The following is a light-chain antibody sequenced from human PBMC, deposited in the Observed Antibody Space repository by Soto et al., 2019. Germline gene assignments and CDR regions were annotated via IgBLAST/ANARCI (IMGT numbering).Light chain of an antibody. J-gene: IGKJ1*01. CDR1: QSISNC. CDR3: YQYTRHPCT. V-gene: IGKV1-5*03. CDR2: EAS. Sequence: DIQMTQSPSTLSASVGDRVTFTCRASQSISNCLAWYQEKPGKAPKLLIYEASTLDSGDPSRVSSSRYATAFSPPISSMQPDDFATYSYYQYTRHPCTFGQGTKVEIK.